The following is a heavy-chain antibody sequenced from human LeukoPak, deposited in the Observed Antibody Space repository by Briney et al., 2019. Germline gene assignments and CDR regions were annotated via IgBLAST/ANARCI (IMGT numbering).Heavy chain of an antibody. CDR2: IKQDGSER. Sequence: HAGGSLRLSCAASGFTFSNYWMTWVRQAPGKGPEWVANIKQDGSERNYVDSVKGRFTVARDNTKNSLYLQMTSLRGEDTAVYYCASRAGKPGNTPWCFDYWGQGALVTVSS. CDR3: ASRAGKPGNTPWCFDY. J-gene: IGHJ4*02. V-gene: IGHV3-7*01. D-gene: IGHD1-7*01. CDR1: GFTFSNYW.